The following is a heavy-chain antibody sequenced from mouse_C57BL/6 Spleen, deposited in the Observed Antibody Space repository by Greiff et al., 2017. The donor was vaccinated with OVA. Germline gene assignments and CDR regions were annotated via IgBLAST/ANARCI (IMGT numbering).Heavy chain of an antibody. CDR3: GGEGELLRGFDY. D-gene: IGHD3-2*02. Sequence: EVQGVESGGGLVKPGGSLKLSCAASGFTFSDSGMHWVRQAPEKGLEWVAYISSGSSTIYYTDTVKGRFTIPRDNAKNTLFLHMTSLRSEDTAVYYCGGEGELLRGFDYWGQGTTLTVSS. J-gene: IGHJ2*01. CDR1: GFTFSDSG. CDR2: ISSGSSTI. V-gene: IGHV5-17*01.